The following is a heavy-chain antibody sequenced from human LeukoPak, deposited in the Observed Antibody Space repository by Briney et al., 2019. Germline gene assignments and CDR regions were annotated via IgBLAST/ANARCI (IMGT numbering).Heavy chain of an antibody. J-gene: IGHJ5*02. CDR2: IYGSGST. D-gene: IGHD2/OR15-2a*01. CDR1: GGSIISNNFY. Sequence: SETLSLTCTVSGGSIISNNFYWRWIRQPAGKGLEWIGRIYGSGSTNYSPSLRSRVTISMDTSKNQFSLNLNSVTAADTAVYFCARGWGSTSSNYFDPWGRGTLVTVSS. V-gene: IGHV4-61*02. CDR3: ARGWGSTSSNYFDP.